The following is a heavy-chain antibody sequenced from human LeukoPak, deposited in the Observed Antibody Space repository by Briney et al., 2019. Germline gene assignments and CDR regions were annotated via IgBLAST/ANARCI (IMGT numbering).Heavy chain of an antibody. Sequence: GGSLRLSCAASGFTFSSYWMSWVRQAPGKGLEWVANIKQDGSEKYYVDSVKGRFTISRDNAKNSLYLQMNSLRAEDTAVYYCVRHGYGYYFEYWGQGTLVTVSS. J-gene: IGHJ4*02. CDR3: VRHGYGYYFEY. V-gene: IGHV3-7*01. CDR2: IKQDGSEK. CDR1: GFTFSSYW. D-gene: IGHD5-12*01.